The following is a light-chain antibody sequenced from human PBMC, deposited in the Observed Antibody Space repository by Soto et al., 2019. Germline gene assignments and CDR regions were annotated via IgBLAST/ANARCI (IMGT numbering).Light chain of an antibody. V-gene: IGKV2-30*01. CDR2: GAS. CDR1: QSLVYSDGNAY. Sequence: VVMTQSPLSLPVTLGQPASISCRSNQSLVYSDGNAYLNWYQQRPGQTPSLLIYGASTRATGIPDRFSGSGSGTHFTLTISRLEPGDFTVYYCQHFGCTTFTFGQVRRLEI. CDR3: QHFGCTTFT. J-gene: IGKJ5*01.